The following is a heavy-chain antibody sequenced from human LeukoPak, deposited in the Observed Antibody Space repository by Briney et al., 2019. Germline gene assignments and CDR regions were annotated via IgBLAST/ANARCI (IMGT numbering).Heavy chain of an antibody. Sequence: GASVKVSCKASGYTFTSYAMHWVRQAPGQRLEWMGWISVGNGNTKYSQKFQGRVSITRDTSANTTNLELSSLRSDDTAVYYCAFSNYRDTNRTFDYWGQGTLVTVSS. CDR1: GYTFTSYA. CDR3: AFSNYRDTNRTFDY. D-gene: IGHD4-11*01. CDR2: ISVGNGNT. J-gene: IGHJ4*02. V-gene: IGHV1-3*01.